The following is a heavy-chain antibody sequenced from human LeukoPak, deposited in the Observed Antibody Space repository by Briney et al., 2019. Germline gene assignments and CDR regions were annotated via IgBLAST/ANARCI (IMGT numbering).Heavy chain of an antibody. CDR2: ISNDGSKK. CDR1: GFTFSSYS. V-gene: IGHV3-30*18. J-gene: IGHJ4*02. Sequence: GSLRLSCAASGFTFSSYSMNWVRQAPGKGLDWVAVISNDGSKKYYADSVKGRFTISRDNSKNTLSLQVSSLRAEDTAVYYCAKDRYSYAFEYSDSWGQGTLVTVSS. D-gene: IGHD5-18*01. CDR3: AKDRYSYAFEYSDS.